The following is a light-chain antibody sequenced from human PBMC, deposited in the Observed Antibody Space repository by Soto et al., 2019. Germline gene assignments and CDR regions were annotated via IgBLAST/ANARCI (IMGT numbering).Light chain of an antibody. Sequence: EIVLTQSPGTLSLSPGERATLSCRASQSVSSSNLAWYQQKPGQAPSLLIYGASNRATGIPDRFSGSGSGTDFTLTISRLELVDFAVYYCQHYGSSRTFGQGTKVEIK. CDR3: QHYGSSRT. J-gene: IGKJ1*01. CDR2: GAS. CDR1: QSVSSSN. V-gene: IGKV3-20*01.